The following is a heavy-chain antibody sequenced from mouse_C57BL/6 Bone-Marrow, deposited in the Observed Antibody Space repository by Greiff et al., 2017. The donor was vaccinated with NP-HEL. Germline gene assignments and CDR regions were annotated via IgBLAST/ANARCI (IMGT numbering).Heavy chain of an antibody. CDR1: GFTFSSYT. Sequence: EVKLVESGGGLVKPGGSLKLSCAASGFTFSSYTMSWVRQTPGKRLEWVATISGGGGNTYYPDSVKGRFTISRDNAKNTLYLQMSILRSEDTALYYCARFLTTKYYAMDYWGQGTSVTVSS. CDR3: ARFLTTKYYAMDY. CDR2: ISGGGGNT. J-gene: IGHJ4*01. V-gene: IGHV5-9*01. D-gene: IGHD2-12*01.